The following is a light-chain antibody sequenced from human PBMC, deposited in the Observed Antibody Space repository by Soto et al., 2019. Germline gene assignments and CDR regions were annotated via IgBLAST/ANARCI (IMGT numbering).Light chain of an antibody. V-gene: IGKV3-20*01. CDR2: GAS. CDR3: QQYTDWPLT. CDR1: QSVSSSY. J-gene: IGKJ4*01. Sequence: EIVLTQSPGTLSLSPGERATLSFRSSQSVSSSYLAWYQQKPGQAPRLLIYGASSRATGIPARFSGGGSGTEFTLTIISLQSEDSAVYYCQQYTDWPLTFGGGTKVDIK.